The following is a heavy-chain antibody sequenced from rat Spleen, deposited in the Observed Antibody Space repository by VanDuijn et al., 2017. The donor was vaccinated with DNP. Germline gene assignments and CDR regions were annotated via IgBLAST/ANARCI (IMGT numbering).Heavy chain of an antibody. CDR2: ISYDGSST. CDR1: GFTFSNYD. J-gene: IGHJ4*01. Sequence: EVQLVESGGGLVQPGRSMKLSCAASGFTFSNYDMAWVRQAPKKGLEWVATISYDGSSTYYRDSVKGRFTISRDNAKSTLYLQMDSLRSEDTATYYCTTKGGTGAMDAWGQGTSVTVSS. D-gene: IGHD4-3*01. CDR3: TTKGGTGAMDA. V-gene: IGHV5-7*01.